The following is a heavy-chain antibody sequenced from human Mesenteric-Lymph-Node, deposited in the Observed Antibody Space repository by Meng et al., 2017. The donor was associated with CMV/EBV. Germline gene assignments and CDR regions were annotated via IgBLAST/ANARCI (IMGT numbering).Heavy chain of an antibody. D-gene: IGHD3-9*01. V-gene: IGHV1-8*03. J-gene: IGHJ6*02. CDR2: MNPNSGNT. CDR3: ARSDILTGYYLLDYGMDV. CDR1: GYTFTSYD. Sequence: ASVKVSCKASGYTFTSYDINWVRQATGQGLEWMGWMNPNSGNTGYAQKFQGRVTITRNTSISTAYMELSSLRSEDTAVYYCARSDILTGYYLLDYGMDVWGQGTTVTVSS.